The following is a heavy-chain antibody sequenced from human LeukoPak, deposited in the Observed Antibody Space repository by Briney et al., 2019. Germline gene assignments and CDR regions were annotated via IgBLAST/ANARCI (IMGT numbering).Heavy chain of an antibody. V-gene: IGHV3-74*01. CDR3: ARAVAGTNALDI. CDR2: INGDGSTT. Sequence: GASLRLSCAASGFTLSSYWMHWVRQAPGKGLVWVSRINGDGSTTTYAGSVKGRFTISRDNAKNTLYLQMNSLRAEDTAVYYCARAVAGTNALDIWGQGTLVTVSS. D-gene: IGHD6-19*01. CDR1: GFTLSSYW. J-gene: IGHJ3*02.